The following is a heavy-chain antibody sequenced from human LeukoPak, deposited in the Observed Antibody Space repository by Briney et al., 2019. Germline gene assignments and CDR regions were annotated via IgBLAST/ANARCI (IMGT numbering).Heavy chain of an antibody. J-gene: IGHJ4*02. CDR3: ARGSGGEDYDFWSGYYFYFDY. D-gene: IGHD3-3*01. V-gene: IGHV4-34*01. CDR2: INHSGST. Sequence: SETLSLTCAVYGGSFSGYYWSWIRQPPGKGLEWIGEINHSGSTNYNPSLKSRVTISVDTSKNQFSLKLSSVTAADAAVYYCARGSGGEDYDFWSGYYFYFDYWGQGTLVTVSS. CDR1: GGSFSGYY.